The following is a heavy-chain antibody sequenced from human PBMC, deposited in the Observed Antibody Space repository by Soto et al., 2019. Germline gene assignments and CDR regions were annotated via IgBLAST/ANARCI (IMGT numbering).Heavy chain of an antibody. CDR3: ARDLSYYDFWSGFYP. CDR1: GGSFSGYY. J-gene: IGHJ5*02. Sequence: TSETLSLTCAVYGGSFSGYYWSWIRQPPGKGLEWIGYIYYSGSTNYNPSLKSRVTISVDTSKNQFSLKLSSVTAADTAVYYCARDLSYYDFWSGFYPWGQGTLVTVSS. CDR2: IYYSGST. D-gene: IGHD3-3*01. V-gene: IGHV4-59*01.